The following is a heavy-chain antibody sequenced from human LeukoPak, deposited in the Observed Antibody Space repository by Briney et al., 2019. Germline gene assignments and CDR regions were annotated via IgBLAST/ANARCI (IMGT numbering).Heavy chain of an antibody. Sequence: GGSLRLSCAASGFTFSSYSMNWVRQAPGKGLEWVSSISSSSSYIYYADSVKGRFTISRDNSKNTLYLQMNSLRAEDTAVYYCARTTYYDSSGYYVSYFDYWGQGTLVTVSS. CDR1: GFTFSSYS. J-gene: IGHJ4*02. D-gene: IGHD3-22*01. CDR3: ARTTYYDSSGYYVSYFDY. CDR2: ISSSSSYI. V-gene: IGHV3-21*04.